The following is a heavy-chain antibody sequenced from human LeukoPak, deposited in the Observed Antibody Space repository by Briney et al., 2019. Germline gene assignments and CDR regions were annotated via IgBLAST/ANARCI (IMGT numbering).Heavy chain of an antibody. D-gene: IGHD3-22*01. J-gene: IGHJ4*02. CDR1: GFTFSSYA. V-gene: IGHV3-23*01. CDR2: ISGSGGST. Sequence: GGSLRLSCAASGFTFSSYAMSWVRQAPVKALEWVSAISGSGGSTYYADSVKGRFTISRDNSKNTPYLQMNSLRAEDTAVYYCAKDRTPFTMIVLVITSPFDYWGQGTLVTVSS. CDR3: AKDRTPFTMIVLVITSPFDY.